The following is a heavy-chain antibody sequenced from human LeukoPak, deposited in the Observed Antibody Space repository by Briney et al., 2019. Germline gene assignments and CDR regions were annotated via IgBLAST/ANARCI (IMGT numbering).Heavy chain of an antibody. D-gene: IGHD2-15*01. CDR1: GFIFSSYN. CDR3: AISSSYNYFDY. Sequence: PGGSLRLSCTASGFIFSSYNINWVRHAPGKGLEWVSYISRGSTTIYYADSLKGRFTISRDNAKNSLYLEMNSLRAEDTAVYYCAISSSYNYFDYWGQGTLVTVSS. V-gene: IGHV3-48*01. J-gene: IGHJ4*02. CDR2: ISRGSTTI.